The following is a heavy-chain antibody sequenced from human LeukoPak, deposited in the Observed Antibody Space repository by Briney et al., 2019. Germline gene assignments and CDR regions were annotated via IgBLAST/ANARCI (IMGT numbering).Heavy chain of an antibody. CDR1: GGSISSYY. J-gene: IGHJ5*02. CDR2: IYYSGST. Sequence: PSETLSLTCTGSGGSISSYYWSWIRQPPGKGLEWIGYIYYSGSTNYNPSLKSRVTISVDTSKNQFSLKLSSVTAADTAVYYCARSALHNWFDPWGQGTLVTVSS. CDR3: ARSALHNWFDP. V-gene: IGHV4-59*01.